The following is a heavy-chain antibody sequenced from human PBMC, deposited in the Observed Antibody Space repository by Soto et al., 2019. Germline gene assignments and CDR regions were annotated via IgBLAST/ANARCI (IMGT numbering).Heavy chain of an antibody. CDR3: ARGAIMYYFDY. D-gene: IGHD3-16*01. CDR2: INAGTGNT. V-gene: IGHV1-3*01. J-gene: IGHJ4*02. Sequence: EASVKVSCKASGYTFTNYAMHWVRLAPGQRLEWMGWINAGTGNTKYSQNFQGRVTITRDTSASTAYMELSSLKSEDTAMYYCARGAIMYYFDYWGQGTLVTVSS. CDR1: GYTFTNYA.